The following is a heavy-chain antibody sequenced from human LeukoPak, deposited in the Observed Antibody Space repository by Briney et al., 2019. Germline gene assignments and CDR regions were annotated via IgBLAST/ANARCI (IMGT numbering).Heavy chain of an antibody. CDR1: GFTFSSYW. J-gene: IGHJ5*02. CDR2: IKQDGSEK. V-gene: IGHV3-7*03. CDR3: ARDRVAAAGTNWFDL. D-gene: IGHD6-13*01. Sequence: GGSLKLPCSASGFTFSSYWMSWVRQAPGKGLEWVANIKQDGSEKYYVDSVKGRFTISRDNAKNSLYLQMNSLRAEDTAVYYCARDRVAAAGTNWFDLWGQGTLVTVSS.